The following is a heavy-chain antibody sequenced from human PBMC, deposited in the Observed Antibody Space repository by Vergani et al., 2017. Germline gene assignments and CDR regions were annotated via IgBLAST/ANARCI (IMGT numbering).Heavy chain of an antibody. V-gene: IGHV3-15*01. D-gene: IGHD2-2*01. Sequence: EVQLVESGGGLVQPGGSLRLSCAASGFTFSSYEMSWVRQAPGKGLEWVGRIKSKTDGGTTDYAAPVKGRFTISRDDSKNTLYLQMNSLKTEDTAVYYCTTDAKDIVVVPAAHVGYYYYYMDVWGKGTTVTVSS. J-gene: IGHJ6*03. CDR1: GFTFSSYE. CDR2: IKSKTDGGTT. CDR3: TTDAKDIVVVPAAHVGYYYYYMDV.